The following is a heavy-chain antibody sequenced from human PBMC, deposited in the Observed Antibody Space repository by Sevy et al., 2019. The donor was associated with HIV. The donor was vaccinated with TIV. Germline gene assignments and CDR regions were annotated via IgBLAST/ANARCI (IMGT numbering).Heavy chain of an antibody. CDR1: GFTFSSYG. J-gene: IGHJ4*02. CDR2: IRYDGSNK. D-gene: IGHD2-2*01. CDR3: AKGKGVGVPAASPFDY. V-gene: IGHV3-30*02. Sequence: GGSLRLSCAASGFTFSSYGMHWVRQAPGKGLEWVAFIRYDGSNKYYADSWKGRFTISRDNSKNTLYLQMNSLRAEDTAVDYCAKGKGVGVPAASPFDYWGQGTLVTVSS.